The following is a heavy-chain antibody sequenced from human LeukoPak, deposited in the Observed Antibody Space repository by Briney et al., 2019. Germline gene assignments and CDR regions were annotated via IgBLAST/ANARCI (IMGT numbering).Heavy chain of an antibody. J-gene: IGHJ4*02. CDR2: ISWNSVSI. CDR1: GFTFDDYA. Sequence: GGSLRLSCAASGFTFDDYAMHWVRQAPGKGLEWVSGISWNSVSIGYVDSVKGRFTISRDNAKNSLYLQMNSLRPEDTAVYYCARGRYCTTGSCYLDSWGQGILVTVSS. CDR3: ARGRYCTTGSCYLDS. D-gene: IGHD2-8*01. V-gene: IGHV3-9*01.